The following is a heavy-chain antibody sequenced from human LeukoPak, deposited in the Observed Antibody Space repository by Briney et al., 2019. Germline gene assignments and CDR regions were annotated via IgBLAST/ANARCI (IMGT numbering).Heavy chain of an antibody. CDR3: ARRWYDSSGYSRHFDY. V-gene: IGHV5-51*01. CDR2: IYPGDSDT. J-gene: IGHJ4*02. CDR1: GYSFTTYW. Sequence: GESLKISCKGSGYSFTTYWIGWVRQMPGKGLEWMGNIYPGDSDTRYSPSFQGQVTISADKSITTAYLQWSSLRASGTAIYYCARRWYDSSGYSRHFDYWGQGTLVTVPS. D-gene: IGHD3-22*01.